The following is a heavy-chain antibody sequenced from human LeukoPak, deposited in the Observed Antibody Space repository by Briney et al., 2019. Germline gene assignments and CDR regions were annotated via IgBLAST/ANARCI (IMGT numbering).Heavy chain of an antibody. CDR2: IYYSGST. Sequence: SETLSLTCTVSGGSISSYYWSWIRQPPGKGLEWIGYIYYSGSTNYNPSLKSRVTISVDTSKNQFSLKLSSVTAADTAVYYCASPKYYDFWSGYSAPFDYWGQGTLVTVSS. CDR1: GGSISSYY. J-gene: IGHJ4*02. V-gene: IGHV4-59*08. CDR3: ASPKYYDFWSGYSAPFDY. D-gene: IGHD3-3*01.